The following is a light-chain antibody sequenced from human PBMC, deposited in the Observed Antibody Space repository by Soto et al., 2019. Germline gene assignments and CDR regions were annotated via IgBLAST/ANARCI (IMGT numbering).Light chain of an antibody. J-gene: IGKJ5*01. CDR2: NSN. CDR1: QTITGS. CDR3: QQTYSIPLT. Sequence: DIQMTQSPSSLSASVGDRVTITCRASQTITGSLNWYQQRPGKAPNLLIYNSNSLQSGVPPRFSGNGSVTEFTLTISSLQPEDFANYYCQQTYSIPLTFGQGTRLDIK. V-gene: IGKV1-39*01.